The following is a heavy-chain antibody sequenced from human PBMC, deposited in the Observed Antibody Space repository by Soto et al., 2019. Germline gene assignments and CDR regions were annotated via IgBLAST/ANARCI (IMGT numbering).Heavy chain of an antibody. CDR2: IYYSGST. J-gene: IGHJ5*02. CDR1: GGSISGGGYY. Sequence: KSSETLSLTCTASGGSISGGGYYWSWIRQHPGKGLEWIGYIYYSGSTYYNPSLKSRVTISVDTSKNQFSLKLSSVTAADTAVYYCARVGFWSGYYTGKVANWFDPWGQGTLVTVSS. D-gene: IGHD3-3*01. CDR3: ARVGFWSGYYTGKVANWFDP. V-gene: IGHV4-31*03.